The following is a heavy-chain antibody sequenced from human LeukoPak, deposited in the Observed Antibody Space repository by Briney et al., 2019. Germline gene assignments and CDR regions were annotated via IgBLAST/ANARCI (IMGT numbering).Heavy chain of an antibody. V-gene: IGHV4-39*07. Sequence: PSETLSLTCSVSGGSISSSSYYWGWIRQPPGKGLEWIGTIYYSGSTYYNPSLKSRVTMSVDTSKNQFSLKLTSVTAADTAIYYCARGHSSGWYFDYWGQGTLVTISS. CDR3: ARGHSSGWYFDY. J-gene: IGHJ4*02. D-gene: IGHD6-19*01. CDR1: GGSISSSSYY. CDR2: IYYSGST.